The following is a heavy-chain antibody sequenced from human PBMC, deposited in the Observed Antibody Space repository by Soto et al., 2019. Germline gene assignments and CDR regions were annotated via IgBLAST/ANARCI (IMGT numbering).Heavy chain of an antibody. CDR3: ARSNRDYGDY. CDR2: IYYSGST. D-gene: IGHD4-17*01. J-gene: IGHJ4*02. Sequence: PSETLSLTCTVSGDSISSYYWSWIRQPPGKGLEWIGYIYYSGSTNYNPSLKSRVTISVDTSKNQFSLKLSSVTAADTAVYYCARSNRDYGDYWSPGTLVTVSS. CDR1: GDSISSYY. V-gene: IGHV4-59*01.